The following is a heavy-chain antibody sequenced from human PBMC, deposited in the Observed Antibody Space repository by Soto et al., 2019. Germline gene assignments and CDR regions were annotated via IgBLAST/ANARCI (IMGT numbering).Heavy chain of an antibody. V-gene: IGHV4-59*12. Sequence: SETLSLTCTVSGGSISGYYWGWIRQPPGKGLEYIGYIYSSGSTNYNPSLKSRVTMSVDTSKNQFSLKLSSVTAADTAVYYCARATDRYCSGGSCSTGGYYYYYYMDVWGKGTTVTVSS. CDR2: IYSSGST. D-gene: IGHD2-15*01. CDR1: GGSISGYY. CDR3: ARATDRYCSGGSCSTGGYYYYYYMDV. J-gene: IGHJ6*03.